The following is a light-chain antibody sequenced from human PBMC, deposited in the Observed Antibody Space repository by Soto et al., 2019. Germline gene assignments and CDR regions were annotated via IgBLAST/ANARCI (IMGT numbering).Light chain of an antibody. V-gene: IGKV1-39*01. CDR2: AAS. J-gene: IGKJ1*01. Sequence: DIQMTQSPSSLSASVGDRVTITCGASQSISSYLNWYQQKPGKAPKLLIYAASSLQSGVPSRFSGSGSGTDFTLTISSLQPEDFAPYYCQQSYSTPRTFGQGTKVEIK. CDR1: QSISSY. CDR3: QQSYSTPRT.